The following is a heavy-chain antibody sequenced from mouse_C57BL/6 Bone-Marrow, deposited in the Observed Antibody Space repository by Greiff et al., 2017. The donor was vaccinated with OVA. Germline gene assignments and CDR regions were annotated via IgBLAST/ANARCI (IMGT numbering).Heavy chain of an antibody. Sequence: EVQGVESGGDLVKPGGSLKLSCAASGFTFSSYGMSWVRQTPDKRLEWVATISSGGSYTYYPDSVKGRFTISRDNAKNTLYLQMSSLKSEDTAMYYCARRGQWYAMDYWGQGTSVTVSS. J-gene: IGHJ4*01. CDR3: ARRGQWYAMDY. CDR1: GFTFSSYG. D-gene: IGHD3-3*01. CDR2: ISSGGSYT. V-gene: IGHV5-6*01.